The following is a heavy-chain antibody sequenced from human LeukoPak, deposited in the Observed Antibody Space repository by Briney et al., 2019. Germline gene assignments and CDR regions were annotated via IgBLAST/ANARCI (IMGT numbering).Heavy chain of an antibody. Sequence: SETLSLTCTVSGGSISSSSYYWGWIRQPAGKGLEWIGRIYTSGSTNYNPSLKSRVTMSVDTSKNQFSLKLSSVTAADTAVYHCAVGAPLDYWGQGTLVTVSS. CDR3: AVGAPLDY. CDR1: GGSISSSSYY. J-gene: IGHJ4*02. V-gene: IGHV4-61*02. D-gene: IGHD1-26*01. CDR2: IYTSGST.